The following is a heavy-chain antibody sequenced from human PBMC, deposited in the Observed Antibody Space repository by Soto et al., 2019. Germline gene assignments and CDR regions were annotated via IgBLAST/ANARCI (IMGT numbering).Heavy chain of an antibody. J-gene: IGHJ6*02. V-gene: IGHV1-69*13. CDR1: GGTFSSYA. CDR3: ARDLARFGYYYGMDV. D-gene: IGHD6-6*01. Sequence: SVKVSCKASGGTFSSYAISWVRQAPGQGLEWMGGIIPIFGTANYAQKFQGRVTITADESTSTAYMELSSLRSEDTAVYYCARDLARFGYYYGMDVWGQGTTVTVSS. CDR2: IIPIFGTA.